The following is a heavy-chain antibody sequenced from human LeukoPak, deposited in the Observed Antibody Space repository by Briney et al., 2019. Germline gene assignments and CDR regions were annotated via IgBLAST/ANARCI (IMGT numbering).Heavy chain of an antibody. CDR1: GFTFSSYA. V-gene: IGHV3-23*01. CDR2: ISGSGGST. J-gene: IGHJ4*02. D-gene: IGHD2-2*01. Sequence: PGGPLRLSCAASGFTFSSYAMSWVRQAPGKGLEWVSAISGSGGSTYYADSVKGRFTISRDNSKNTLYLQMNSLRAEDTAVYYCAKFNYAPPYFDYWGQGTLVTVSS. CDR3: AKFNYAPPYFDY.